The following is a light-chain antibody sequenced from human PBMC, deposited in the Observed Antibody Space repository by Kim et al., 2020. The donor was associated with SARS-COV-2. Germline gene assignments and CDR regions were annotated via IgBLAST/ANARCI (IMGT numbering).Light chain of an antibody. J-gene: IGLJ2*01. CDR1: NIGSKS. V-gene: IGLV3-21*04. CDR3: QVWDSSSDHPRV. Sequence: SYELTQPPSVSVAPGKTARITCGGNNIGSKSVHWYQQKPGQAPVLVIYYDSDRPSGIPERFSGSNSGNTATLTISRVEVGDEADYYCQVWDSSSDHPRVFGGGTQLTVL. CDR2: YDS.